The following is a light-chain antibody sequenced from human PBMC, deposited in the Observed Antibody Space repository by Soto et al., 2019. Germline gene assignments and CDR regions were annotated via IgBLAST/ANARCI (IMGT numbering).Light chain of an antibody. CDR1: QSINAH. CDR3: QQYNNWLWT. V-gene: IGKV3-15*01. Sequence: EVVMTQSPATLSVSPGERVTLSCRASQSINAHLAWYQQKPGQAPRLLIHGASTRATGIPARFSGSGFGTEFILTISSLQSEDFAVYYCQQYNNWLWTFGQGTKAEIQ. J-gene: IGKJ1*01. CDR2: GAS.